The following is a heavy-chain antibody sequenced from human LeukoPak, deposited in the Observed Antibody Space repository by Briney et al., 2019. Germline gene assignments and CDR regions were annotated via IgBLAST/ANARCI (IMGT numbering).Heavy chain of an antibody. V-gene: IGHV4-38-2*02. J-gene: IGHJ3*01. CDR2: IYHSGST. Sequence: GSLRLSCAASGFTFSSYAMSWVRQAPGKGLEWIGSIYHSGSTYYNPSLKSRVTISVDTSKNQFSLRLRSVTAADTAVYFCARDGPHDSGPFDFWGQGTVVTVSS. D-gene: IGHD3-22*01. CDR3: ARDGPHDSGPFDF. CDR1: GFTFSSYA.